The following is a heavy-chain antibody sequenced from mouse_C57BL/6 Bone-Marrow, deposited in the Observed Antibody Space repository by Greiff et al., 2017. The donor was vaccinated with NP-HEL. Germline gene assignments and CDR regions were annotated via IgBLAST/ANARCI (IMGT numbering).Heavy chain of an antibody. Sequence: VQLKESGPELVKPGASVKISCKASGYSFTDYNMNWVKQSNGKSLEWIGVINPNYGTTSYNQKFKGKATLTVDQSSSTAYMQLNSLTSEDSAVYYCARTFCYGSSHWYFDVWGTGTTVTVSS. CDR3: ARTFCYGSSHWYFDV. V-gene: IGHV1-39*01. CDR1: GYSFTDYN. CDR2: INPNYGTT. D-gene: IGHD1-1*01. J-gene: IGHJ1*03.